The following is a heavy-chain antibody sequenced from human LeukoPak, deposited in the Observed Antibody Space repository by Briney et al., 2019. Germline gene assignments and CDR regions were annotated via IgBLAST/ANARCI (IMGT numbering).Heavy chain of an antibody. V-gene: IGHV3-30*02. D-gene: IGHD6-13*01. CDR1: GFTFSGYG. Sequence: GGSLRLSCAASGFTFSGYGMHWVRQAPGKGLEWVAFIRYDGSNKYYADSVKGRFTISRDNSKNTLYLQMNSLRAEDTAVYYCAKDAGYSSSWYGYWGQGTLVTVSS. J-gene: IGHJ4*02. CDR3: AKDAGYSSSWYGY. CDR2: IRYDGSNK.